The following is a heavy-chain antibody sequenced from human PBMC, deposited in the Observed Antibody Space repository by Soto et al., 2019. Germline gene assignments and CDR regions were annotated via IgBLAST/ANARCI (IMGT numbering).Heavy chain of an antibody. Sequence: QVQLVQSGAEVKKPGASVKVSCKASGYTFTGYYMHWVRQAPGQGLEWMGWINPNSGGTNYAQKFQGRVTMTRDTSISTAYMELSRLRSDDTAVYYCARVRDAGYSYGPNFDYWGQGTLVTVS. D-gene: IGHD5-18*01. CDR1: GYTFTGYY. J-gene: IGHJ4*02. CDR3: ARVRDAGYSYGPNFDY. V-gene: IGHV1-2*02. CDR2: INPNSGGT.